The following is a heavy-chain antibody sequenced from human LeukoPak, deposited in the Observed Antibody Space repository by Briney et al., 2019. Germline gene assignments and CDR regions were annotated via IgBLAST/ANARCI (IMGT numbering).Heavy chain of an antibody. CDR1: GGSIRSTDYY. J-gene: IGHJ4*02. D-gene: IGHD3-9*01. CDR2: IYYSGST. Sequence: SETLSLTCTVSGGSIRSTDYYRGWVRQPPGKGLEWIVSIYYSGSTYYNPSLKSRVTISVDTSKNQFSLKLSSVTAADTAVYYCTRTLYDILTASYFGSSQLFDTWGQGTLVTASS. CDR3: TRTLYDILTASYFGSSQLFDT. V-gene: IGHV4-39*01.